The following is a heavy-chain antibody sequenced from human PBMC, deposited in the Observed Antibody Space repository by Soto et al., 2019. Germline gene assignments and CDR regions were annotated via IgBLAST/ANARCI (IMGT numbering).Heavy chain of an antibody. CDR2: IKSKTDGGTT. CDR1: GFTFSNAW. V-gene: IGHV3-15*01. Sequence: EVQLVESGGGLVKPGGSLRLSCAASGFTFSNAWMSWVRQAPGKGLEWVGRIKSKTDGGTTDYAAPVKGRFTISRDDSKNTLYLQMNSLKTEDTAVYYCTTDKATTLWFGTSDYWGPGTLVTVSS. J-gene: IGHJ4*02. CDR3: TTDKATTLWFGTSDY. D-gene: IGHD3-10*01.